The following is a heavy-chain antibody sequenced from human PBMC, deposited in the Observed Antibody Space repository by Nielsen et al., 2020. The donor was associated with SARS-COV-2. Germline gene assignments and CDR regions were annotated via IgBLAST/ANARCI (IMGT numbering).Heavy chain of an antibody. CDR1: GFTFSSYA. J-gene: IGHJ4*02. V-gene: IGHV3-64D*09. Sequence: GESLKISCSASGFTFSSYAMHWVRQAPGKGLEYVPAISSNGGSTYYADSVKGRFTISRDNSKNTLYLQMSSLRAEDTAVYYCVKDLGYWGQGTLVTVSS. CDR2: ISSNGGST. CDR3: VKDLGY.